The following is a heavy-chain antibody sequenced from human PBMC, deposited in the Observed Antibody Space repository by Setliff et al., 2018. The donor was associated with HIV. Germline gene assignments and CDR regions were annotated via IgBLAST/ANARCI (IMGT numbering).Heavy chain of an antibody. V-gene: IGHV4-4*09. D-gene: IGHD3-10*01. Sequence: SETLSLTCTVSDDPINSFYWSWIRQPPGKGLEWIGYIYTSGSTNYNPSLEGRVTISVDTSKNQLSLKLSSVTAADTALYYCMREGDKMIRGNSWSDYRGQGTLVTVSS. CDR1: DDPINSFY. J-gene: IGHJ4*02. CDR2: IYTSGST. CDR3: MREGDKMIRGNSWSDY.